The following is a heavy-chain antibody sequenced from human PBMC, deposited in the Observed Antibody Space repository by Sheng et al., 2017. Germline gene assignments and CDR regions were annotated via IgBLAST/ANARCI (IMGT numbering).Heavy chain of an antibody. CDR2: IWYDGSNK. Sequence: QVQLVESGGGVVQPGRSLRLSCAASGFTFSSYGMHWVRQAPGKGLEWVAVIWYDGSNKYYADSVKGRFTISRDNSKNTLYLQMNSLRAEDTAVYYCARDTSYGSRYYFDYWGQGTLVT. CDR3: ARDTSYGSRYYFDY. V-gene: IGHV3-33*01. J-gene: IGHJ4*02. D-gene: IGHD3-10*01. CDR1: GFTFSSYG.